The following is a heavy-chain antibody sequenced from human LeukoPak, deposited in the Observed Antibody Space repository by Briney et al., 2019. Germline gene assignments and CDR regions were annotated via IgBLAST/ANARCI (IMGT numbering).Heavy chain of an antibody. D-gene: IGHD6-13*01. CDR1: GYTFTGYY. CDR3: ASNVRIAAAGAFDY. Sequence: ASVKVSCKASGYTFTGYYMHWVRQAPGQGLEWMGWINPNSGGTNYAQKLQGRVTMTRDTSISTAYMELSRLRSDDTAVYYCASNVRIAAAGAFDYWGQGTLVTVSS. J-gene: IGHJ4*02. CDR2: INPNSGGT. V-gene: IGHV1-2*02.